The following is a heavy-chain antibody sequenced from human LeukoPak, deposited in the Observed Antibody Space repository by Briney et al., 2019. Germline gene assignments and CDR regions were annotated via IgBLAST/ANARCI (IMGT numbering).Heavy chain of an antibody. CDR2: INHSGST. Sequence: SETLSLTCAVYGGSFSGYYWSWIRQPPGKGPEWIGEINHSGSTNYNPSLKSRVTISVDTSKNQFSLKLSSVTAADTAVYYCARGGRRYSSSWYGKYGMDVWGQGTTVTVSS. J-gene: IGHJ6*02. CDR3: ARGGRRYSSSWYGKYGMDV. D-gene: IGHD6-13*01. V-gene: IGHV4-34*01. CDR1: GGSFSGYY.